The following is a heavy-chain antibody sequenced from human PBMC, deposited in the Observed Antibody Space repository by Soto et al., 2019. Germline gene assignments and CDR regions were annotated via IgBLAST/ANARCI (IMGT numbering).Heavy chain of an antibody. D-gene: IGHD2-21*02. Sequence: QVTLKESGPVLVKPTETLTLTCTVSGFSLSNARMGVSWIRQPPGKALEWLAHIFSNDEKSYSTSLKSRLTISKDTSKSQVVLTMTNMDPVDTATYYCARTLAYCGGDCYSGDAFDIWGQGTMVTVSS. V-gene: IGHV2-26*01. CDR3: ARTLAYCGGDCYSGDAFDI. CDR2: IFSNDEK. CDR1: GFSLSNARMG. J-gene: IGHJ3*02.